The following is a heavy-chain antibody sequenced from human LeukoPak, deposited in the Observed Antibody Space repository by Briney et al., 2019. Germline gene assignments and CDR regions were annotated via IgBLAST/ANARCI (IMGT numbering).Heavy chain of an antibody. J-gene: IGHJ4*02. Sequence: ASVKISCKASGDTSTTSHMHWVRQAPGQGLEWMGKINPSGGSTTYAQQFQGRVSMTRDLSMSTVYMELSSLRSEDTVVYYCVRNLMQFTGLAYWGQGTLVTVSS. CDR1: GDTSTTSH. CDR2: INPSGGST. V-gene: IGHV1-46*01. D-gene: IGHD2-8*02. CDR3: VRNLMQFTGLAY.